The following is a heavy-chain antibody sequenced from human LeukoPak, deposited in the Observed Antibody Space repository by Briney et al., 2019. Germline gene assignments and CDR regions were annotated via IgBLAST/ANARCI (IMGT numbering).Heavy chain of an antibody. CDR2: IIPIFGTA. J-gene: IGHJ4*02. CDR1: GGTFSSYA. D-gene: IGHD1-26*01. CDR3: ARGAYSGSYYADF. V-gene: IGHV1-69*13. Sequence: ASVKVSCKASGGTFSSYAISWVRQAPGQGLEWMGGIIPIFGTANYAQKFQGRVTITADESTSTAYMELSSLRCEDTAVYYCARGAYSGSYYADFWGQGTLVTVSS.